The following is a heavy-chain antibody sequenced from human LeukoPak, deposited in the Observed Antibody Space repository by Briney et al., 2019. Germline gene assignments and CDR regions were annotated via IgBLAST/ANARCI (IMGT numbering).Heavy chain of an antibody. J-gene: IGHJ6*03. CDR1: GYTFTGYY. V-gene: IGHV1-2*02. D-gene: IGHD1/OR15-1a*01. CDR3: ARGTATSLIPHYYYYMDV. CDR2: INPNSGGT. Sequence: ASVKVSCKASGYTFTGYYMHRVRQAPGQGLEWMGWINPNSGGTNYARKFQGRVTMTRDTSISTAYMELSRLRSDDTAVYYCARGTATSLIPHYYYYMDVCGKGTTVTISS.